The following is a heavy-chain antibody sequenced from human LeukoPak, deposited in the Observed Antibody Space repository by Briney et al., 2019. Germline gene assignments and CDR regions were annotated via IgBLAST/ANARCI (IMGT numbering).Heavy chain of an antibody. V-gene: IGHV3-9*01. CDR2: ISWNSGSI. CDR3: AKDIGVAAAAFDAFDI. Sequence: GGSLRLSCAASGFTFDDYAMHWVRQAPGKGLEWVSGISWNSGSIGYADSVKGRFTISRDNAKNSLYLQMNGLRAEDTALYYCAKDIGVAAAAFDAFDIWGQGTMVTVSS. D-gene: IGHD6-13*01. J-gene: IGHJ3*02. CDR1: GFTFDDYA.